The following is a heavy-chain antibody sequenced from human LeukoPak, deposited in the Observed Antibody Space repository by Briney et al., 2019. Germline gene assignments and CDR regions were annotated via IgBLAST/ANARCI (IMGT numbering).Heavy chain of an antibody. D-gene: IGHD3-10*01. J-gene: IGHJ6*03. Sequence: PGGSLRLSCTASGFTFGDYAMSWFRQAPGKGLEWVSSISASGGSTNYPASVKGRFTISRDNSKNTVYLQMNSLRAEDTAVYYCAKVMKGSERLTMVRGVIIKTAGLYYMDVWGKGTTVTVSS. CDR3: AKVMKGSERLTMVRGVIIKTAGLYYMDV. CDR1: GFTFGDYA. CDR2: ISASGGST. V-gene: IGHV3-23*01.